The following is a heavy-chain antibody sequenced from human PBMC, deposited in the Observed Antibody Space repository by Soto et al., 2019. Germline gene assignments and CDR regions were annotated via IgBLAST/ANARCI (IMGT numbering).Heavy chain of an antibody. D-gene: IGHD4-4*01. J-gene: IGHJ6*03. CDR3: AREPRMTTVTTSGRYYYYYMDV. V-gene: IGHV3-48*04. CDR2: ISSSSSTI. CDR1: GFTFGSYS. Sequence: GGSLRLSCAASGFTFGSYSMNWVRQAPGKGLEWVSYISSSSSTIYYADSVKGRFTISRDNAKNSLYLQMNSLRAEDTAVYYCAREPRMTTVTTSGRYYYYYMDVWGKGTTVTVSS.